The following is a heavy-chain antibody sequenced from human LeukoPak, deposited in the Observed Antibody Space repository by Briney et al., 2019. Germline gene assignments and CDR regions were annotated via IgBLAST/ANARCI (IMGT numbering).Heavy chain of an antibody. CDR3: ARDHWTVPVWKNRYSYDPTWEYAFDI. CDR2: IIPIFGTA. CDR1: GGTFSSYA. V-gene: IGHV1-69*05. J-gene: IGHJ3*02. D-gene: IGHD5-18*01. Sequence: SVKVSCKASGGTFSSYAISWVRQAPGQGLEWMGRIIPIFGTANCAQKFQGRVTITTDESTSTAYMELSSLRSEDTAVYYCARDHWTVPVWKNRYSYDPTWEYAFDIWGQGTMVTVSS.